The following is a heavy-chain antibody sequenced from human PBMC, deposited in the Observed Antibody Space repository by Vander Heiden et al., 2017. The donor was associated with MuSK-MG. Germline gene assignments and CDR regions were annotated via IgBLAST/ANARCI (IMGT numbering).Heavy chain of an antibody. CDR3: AKNNWGYSDY. J-gene: IGHJ4*02. V-gene: IGHV3-23*01. CDR1: GFTFSTNA. Sequence: EVQLLESGGGLVPPGGSLRLSCAASGFTFSTNAMTWVRQAPGKGLEWVSVITAGGDNTYYTDSVKGRFTISRDNSKNTLYLQMTSLRAEDTAVYYCAKNNWGYSDYWGQGTLVTVSS. D-gene: IGHD7-27*01. CDR2: ITAGGDNT.